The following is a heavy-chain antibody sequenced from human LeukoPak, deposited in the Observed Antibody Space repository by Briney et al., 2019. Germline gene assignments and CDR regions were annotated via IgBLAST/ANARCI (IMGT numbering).Heavy chain of an antibody. CDR2: IYYSGST. Sequence: PSETLSLTCTVSGGSISSGDYYWSWIRQPPGKGLEWIGYIYYSGSTYYNPSLKSRGTISVDTSKNHFSLKLSSVTAADTAVYYCARDPYYDFWSGYYGGYGMDVWGQGTTVTVSS. J-gene: IGHJ6*02. CDR3: ARDPYYDFWSGYYGGYGMDV. D-gene: IGHD3-3*01. CDR1: GGSISSGDYY. V-gene: IGHV4-30-4*01.